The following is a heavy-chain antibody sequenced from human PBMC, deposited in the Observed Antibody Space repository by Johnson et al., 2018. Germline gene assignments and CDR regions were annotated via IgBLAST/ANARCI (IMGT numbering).Heavy chain of an antibody. D-gene: IGHD4-17*01. CDR2: IYPGDSDT. CDR3: ARRGGYGDYPLYYYGMDV. J-gene: IGHJ6*02. Sequence: VQLVESGAEVKKHGETLKISCKGSGYSFTSYWIGWVRQMPGKGLAWMGIIYPGDSDTRYSPSFQGQVTISADKSISTAYLQWSSLKASDTAMYYFARRGGYGDYPLYYYGMDVWGQGTTVTVSS. CDR1: GYSFTSYW. V-gene: IGHV5-51*01.